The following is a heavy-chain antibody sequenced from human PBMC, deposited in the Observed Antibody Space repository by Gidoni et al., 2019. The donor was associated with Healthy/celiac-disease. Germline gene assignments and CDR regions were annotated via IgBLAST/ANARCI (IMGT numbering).Heavy chain of an antibody. Sequence: NHSGSTNYNPSLKSRVTISVDTSKNQFSLKLSSVTAADTAVYYCARSETGPRGAFDIWGQGTMVTVSS. V-gene: IGHV4-34*01. J-gene: IGHJ3*02. D-gene: IGHD3-10*01. CDR2: NHSGST. CDR3: ARSETGPRGAFDI.